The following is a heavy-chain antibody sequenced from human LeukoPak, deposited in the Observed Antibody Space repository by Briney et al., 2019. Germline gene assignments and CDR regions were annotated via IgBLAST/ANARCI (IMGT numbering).Heavy chain of an antibody. Sequence: GGSLRLSCAASGFTFSDYYMSWVRQAPGKGLEWVAFIRYDGSNKYYADSVKGRFTISRDNSKNYLYLQMNSLRAEDTALYYCAKGTSSWHEFDSWGQGTLVTVSS. CDR1: GFTFSDYY. CDR2: IRYDGSNK. CDR3: AKGTSSWHEFDS. J-gene: IGHJ4*02. V-gene: IGHV3-30*02. D-gene: IGHD6-13*01.